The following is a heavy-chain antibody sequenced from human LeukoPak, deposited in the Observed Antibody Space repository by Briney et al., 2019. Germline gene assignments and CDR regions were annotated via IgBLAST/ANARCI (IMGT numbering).Heavy chain of an antibody. Sequence: GASVKVSCKASGYTFTSYDINWVRQAPGQGLEWMGRIIPILGIANYAQKFQGRVTITADKSTSTAYMELSSLRSEDTAVYYCARGSQADIAAAPLPFGYWGQGTLVTVSS. CDR3: ARGSQADIAAAPLPFGY. D-gene: IGHD6-13*01. V-gene: IGHV1-69*04. J-gene: IGHJ4*02. CDR1: GYTFTSYD. CDR2: IIPILGIA.